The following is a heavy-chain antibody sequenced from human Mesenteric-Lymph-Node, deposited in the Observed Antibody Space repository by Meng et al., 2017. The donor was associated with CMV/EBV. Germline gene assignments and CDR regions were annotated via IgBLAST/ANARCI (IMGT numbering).Heavy chain of an antibody. V-gene: IGHV1-2*02. CDR1: GYTFTGYY. J-gene: IGHJ5*02. D-gene: IGHD6-13*01. CDR2: INPNSGGT. Sequence: ASVKVSCKASGYTFTGYYMHWVRQAPGQGLEWMGWINPNSGGTNYAQKFQGRVTMTRDTSISTAYMELRRLRSDDTAVYYCARQSEYNSGWYGGLGWFDPWGQGTLVTVSS. CDR3: ARQSEYNSGWYGGLGWFDP.